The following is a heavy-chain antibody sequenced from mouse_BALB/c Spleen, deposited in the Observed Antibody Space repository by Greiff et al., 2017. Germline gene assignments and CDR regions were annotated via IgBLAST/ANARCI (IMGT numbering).Heavy chain of an antibody. CDR3: ARQRGNY. J-gene: IGHJ2*01. Sequence: EVQVVESGGDLVKPGGSLKLSCAASGFTFSSYGMSWVRQTPDKRLEWVATISSGGSYTYYPDSVKGRFTISRDNAKNTLYLQMSSLKSEDTAMYYCARQRGNYWGQGTTLTVSS. CDR2: ISSGGSYT. V-gene: IGHV5-6*01. CDR1: GFTFSSYG. D-gene: IGHD2-14*01.